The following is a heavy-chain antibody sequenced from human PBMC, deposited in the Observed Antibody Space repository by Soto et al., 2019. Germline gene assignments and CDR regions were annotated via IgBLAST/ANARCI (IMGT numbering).Heavy chain of an antibody. D-gene: IGHD5-12*01. J-gene: IGHJ4*02. CDR2: IIPIFGTA. CDR1: GGTFSSYA. CDR3: ARDPGYSGYGRFDY. V-gene: IGHV1-69*13. Sequence: GASVKVSCKASGGTFSSYAISWVRQAPGQGLEWMGGIIPIFGTANYAQKFQGRVTITADESTSTAYMELSSLRSEDTAVYYCARDPGYSGYGRFDYWGQGTLVTAPQ.